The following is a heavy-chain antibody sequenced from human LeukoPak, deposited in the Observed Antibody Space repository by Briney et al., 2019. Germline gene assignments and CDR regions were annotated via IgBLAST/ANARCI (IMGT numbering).Heavy chain of an antibody. CDR1: GFTVSNSY. Sequence: GGSLRLSCVASGFTVSNSYMSWVRQAPGKGLEWVSLIYTIGNTYYADSVKGRFTISRDNSKNTLYLQMNSLRAEDTAVYFCARVADYYDSSGYHDAFDIWGQGTMVAVSS. D-gene: IGHD3-22*01. CDR2: IYTIGNT. J-gene: IGHJ3*02. CDR3: ARVADYYDSSGYHDAFDI. V-gene: IGHV3-66*01.